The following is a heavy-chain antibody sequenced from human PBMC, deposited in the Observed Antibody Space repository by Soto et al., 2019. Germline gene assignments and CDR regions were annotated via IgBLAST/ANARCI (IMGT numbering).Heavy chain of an antibody. V-gene: IGHV4-4*07. CDR1: VDSISTYY. CDR2: IDASGNT. J-gene: IGHJ6*02. CDR3: ARYSNNWFQTEGMDV. Sequence: SETLSRTCTVSVDSISTYYWSWIRRPAGKGLEWIGRIDASGNTNYNPSLKSRVTMSADMSKKQFSLKLTSVTAADTAVYYCARYSNNWFQTEGMDVWGQGTTVTVSS. D-gene: IGHD1-20*01.